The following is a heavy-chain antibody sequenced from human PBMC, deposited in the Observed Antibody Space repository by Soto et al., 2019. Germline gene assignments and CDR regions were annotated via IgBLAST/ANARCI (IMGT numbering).Heavy chain of an antibody. CDR2: ISYDGSNK. CDR3: AKDWDSSGSFDY. J-gene: IGHJ4*02. D-gene: IGHD6-19*01. Sequence: QVQLVESGGGVVQPGRSLRLSCAASGFTFSSYGMHWVRQAPGKGLEWVAVISYDGSNKYYADSVKGRFTISRDNSKNTLYLQMNSLRAEDTAVYYGAKDWDSSGSFDYWGQGTLVTISS. V-gene: IGHV3-30*18. CDR1: GFTFSSYG.